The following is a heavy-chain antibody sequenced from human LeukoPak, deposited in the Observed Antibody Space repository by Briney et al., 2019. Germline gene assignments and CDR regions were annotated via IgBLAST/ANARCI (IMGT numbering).Heavy chain of an antibody. V-gene: IGHV3-33*01. J-gene: IGHJ4*02. CDR1: GFTFSSYG. CDR2: IWYDGSNK. CDR3: AGARWFGELDY. Sequence: GGSLRLSCAASGFTFSSYGMHWVRQAPGKGLEWVAVIWYDGSNKYYADSVKGRFTISRDNSKNTLYLQMNSLRAEDTAVYSCAGARWFGELDYWGQGTLVTVSS. D-gene: IGHD3-10*01.